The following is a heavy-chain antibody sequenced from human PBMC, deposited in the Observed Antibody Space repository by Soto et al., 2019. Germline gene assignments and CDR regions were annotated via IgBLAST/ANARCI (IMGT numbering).Heavy chain of an antibody. V-gene: IGHV3-23*01. Sequence: EVQLLESGGGLVQPGGSLRLSCAASGFTFSSYAMSWVRQAPGKGLEWVSAISGSGGSTYYADSVKGRFTISRDNSKNTLYLQMNSLRAEDTAVYYCAKDLYPLRYFDWSPPEGDGMDVWGQGTTVTVSS. D-gene: IGHD3-9*01. CDR1: GFTFSSYA. CDR3: AKDLYPLRYFDWSPPEGDGMDV. J-gene: IGHJ6*02. CDR2: ISGSGGST.